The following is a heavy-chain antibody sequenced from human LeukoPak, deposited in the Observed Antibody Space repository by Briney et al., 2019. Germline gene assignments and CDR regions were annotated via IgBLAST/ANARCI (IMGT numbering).Heavy chain of an antibody. CDR1: GFTVSSNY. Sequence: GGSLRLSCAASGFTVSSNYMSWVRQAPGKGLEWVSTISGSGGSTFYADSVKGRFTISRDNSRNTLYLQMNSLRAEDTAIYYCAKDDYSYYAMDVWGRGTTVTVSS. CDR2: ISGSGGST. CDR3: AKDDYSYYAMDV. V-gene: IGHV3-23*01. J-gene: IGHJ6*02.